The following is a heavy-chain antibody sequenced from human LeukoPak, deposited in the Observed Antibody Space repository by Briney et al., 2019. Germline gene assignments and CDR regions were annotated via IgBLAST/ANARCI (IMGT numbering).Heavy chain of an antibody. CDR2: INPNSVGT. D-gene: IGHD4-17*01. V-gene: IGHV1-2*02. Sequence: ASVKVSCKASGYTFTDYYMHWVRQAPGQGLEWMGWINPNSVGTNYAQKFQGRVTMTRDTSSSTAYMELSRLRSADTAVYYCARAPGDYSFDWGQGTLVTVSS. CDR3: ARAPGDYSFD. CDR1: GYTFTDYY. J-gene: IGHJ4*02.